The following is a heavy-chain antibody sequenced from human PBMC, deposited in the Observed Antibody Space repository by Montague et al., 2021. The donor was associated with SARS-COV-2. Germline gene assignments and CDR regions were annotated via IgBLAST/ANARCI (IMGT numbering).Heavy chain of an antibody. CDR2: SDWDDDK. D-gene: IGHD3-9*01. CDR1: GFSLSTSGMR. CDR3: ARSYYDILTAYYTPFDY. Sequence: PALVKPTQTLTLTCTFSGFSLSTSGMRASWIRQPSGKALEWLARSDWDDDKFYSTSLKTRLTISKDTSKNQVVLTMTNMDPVDTATYYCARSYYDILTAYYTPFDYWGQGTLVTVSS. J-gene: IGHJ4*02. V-gene: IGHV2-70*04.